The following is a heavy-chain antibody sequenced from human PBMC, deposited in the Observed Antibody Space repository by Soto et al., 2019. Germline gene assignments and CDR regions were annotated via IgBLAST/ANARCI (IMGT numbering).Heavy chain of an antibody. CDR2: ISGSGGST. D-gene: IGHD3-10*01. V-gene: IGHV3-23*01. Sequence: GSLRLSCAASGFTFSSYDMSWVRQAPGKGLEWVSTISGSGGSTYYADSVKGRFSISRDNSKNTLYLQMNFLRAEDTAVYYCAKDAWFHGYYYYGMDVWGQGTTVTVSS. CDR1: GFTFSSYD. CDR3: AKDAWFHGYYYYGMDV. J-gene: IGHJ6*02.